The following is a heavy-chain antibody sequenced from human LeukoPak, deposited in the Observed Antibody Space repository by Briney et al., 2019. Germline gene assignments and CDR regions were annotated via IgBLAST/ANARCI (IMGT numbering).Heavy chain of an antibody. CDR1: GFTFDDYA. CDR3: AKDKGSGTPSVDAFDI. CDR2: ISWNSGSI. Sequence: GGSLRLSCAASGFTFDDYAMHWVRQAPGKGLEWVSGISWNSGSIGYADSVKGGFTISRDNAKNSLYLQMNSLRAEDTALYYCAKDKGSGTPSVDAFDIWGQGTMVTVSS. D-gene: IGHD3-10*01. J-gene: IGHJ3*02. V-gene: IGHV3-9*01.